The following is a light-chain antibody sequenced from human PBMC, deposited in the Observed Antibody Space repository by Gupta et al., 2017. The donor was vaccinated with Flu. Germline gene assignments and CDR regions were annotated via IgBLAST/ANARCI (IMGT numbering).Light chain of an antibody. J-gene: IGLJ3*02. CDR1: RSVVGVYNY. CDR2: EVS. Sequence: SVTISCTGARSVVGVYNYVSCYQQHPGKAPNLLIYEVSKRPSGVPDRFSGSKSGNTASLTISGLQAEDEADYYCCSYAGSYTFVFGGGTKLTVL. V-gene: IGLV2-11*01. CDR3: CSYAGSYTFV.